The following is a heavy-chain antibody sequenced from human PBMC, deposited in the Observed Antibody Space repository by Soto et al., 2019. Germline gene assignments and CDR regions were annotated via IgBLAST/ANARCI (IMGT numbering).Heavy chain of an antibody. CDR1: VGTYYRSS. D-gene: IGHD2-2*01. Sequence: QAEMVHSGGGEKNRGPSVNVFREASVGTYYRSSLRWARDAPGQGREWRGGILHIFGTANYAQKFQGRVTITADKSTSTAYMELSSLRSEDTAVYYCASDGDIVVVPAAMADYYYGMDVWGQGTTVTVSS. J-gene: IGHJ6*02. V-gene: IGHV1-69*06. CDR3: ASDGDIVVVPAAMADYYYGMDV. CDR2: ILHIFGTA.